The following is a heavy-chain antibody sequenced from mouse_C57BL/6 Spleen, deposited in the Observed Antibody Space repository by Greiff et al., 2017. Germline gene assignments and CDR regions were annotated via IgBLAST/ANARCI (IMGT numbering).Heavy chain of an antibody. V-gene: IGHV1-4*01. CDR3: AEVGFITTALMDY. Sequence: VNVVESGAELARPGASVKMSCKASGYTFTSYTMHWVKQRPGQGLEWIGYINPSSGYTKYNQKFKDKATLTADKSSSTAYMQLSSLTSEDSAVYYCAEVGFITTALMDYWGQGTSVTVSS. CDR1: GYTFTSYT. J-gene: IGHJ4*01. D-gene: IGHD1-1*01. CDR2: INPSSGYT.